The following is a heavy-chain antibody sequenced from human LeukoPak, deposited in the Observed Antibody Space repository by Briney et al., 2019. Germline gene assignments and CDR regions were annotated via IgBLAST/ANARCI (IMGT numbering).Heavy chain of an antibody. Sequence: GGSLRLSCTASGFTFSGYSMNWIRQAPGKGLEWVSSFGTRSTSIYHAGSVKGRSAISRDNAKNSLYLQMNSLRAEDTALYYCAREVSEGFDFWGQGTLVTVSS. J-gene: IGHJ4*02. CDR2: FGTRSTSI. CDR1: GFTFSGYS. CDR3: AREVSEGFDF. V-gene: IGHV3-21*01. D-gene: IGHD3-22*01.